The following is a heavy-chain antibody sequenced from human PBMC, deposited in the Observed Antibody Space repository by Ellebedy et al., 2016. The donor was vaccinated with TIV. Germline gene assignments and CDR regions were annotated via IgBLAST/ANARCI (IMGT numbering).Heavy chain of an antibody. CDR3: ARDVSI. CDR2: IKQDGSEK. V-gene: IGHV3-7*04. CDR1: GFTFSNAW. J-gene: IGHJ4*02. Sequence: GGSLRLXXAASGFTFSNAWMSWVRQAPGKGLEWVANIKQDGSEKNYVDSVKGRFTISRDNAKNSLYLQMNSLRVEDTAVYYCARDVSIWGQGTLVTVSS. D-gene: IGHD5/OR15-5a*01.